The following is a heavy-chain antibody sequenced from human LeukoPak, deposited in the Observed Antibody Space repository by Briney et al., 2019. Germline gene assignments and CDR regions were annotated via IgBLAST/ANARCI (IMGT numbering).Heavy chain of an antibody. Sequence: SETLSLTCTVSGGSISSYYWSWLRQPAGKGLEWIGRIYTSGSTNYNPSLKSRVTMSVDTSKNQFSLKLSSVTAADTAVYYCARIPKYSSGWYLFSNHWFDPWGQGTLVTVSS. J-gene: IGHJ5*02. CDR2: IYTSGST. V-gene: IGHV4-4*07. CDR1: GGSISSYY. D-gene: IGHD6-19*01. CDR3: ARIPKYSSGWYLFSNHWFDP.